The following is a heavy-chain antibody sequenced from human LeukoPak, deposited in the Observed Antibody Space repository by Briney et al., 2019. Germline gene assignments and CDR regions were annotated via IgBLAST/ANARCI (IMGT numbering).Heavy chain of an antibody. D-gene: IGHD3-10*01. V-gene: IGHV3-21*01. CDR1: GXTFSSYS. Sequence: GGSLRLSCAASGXTFSSYSMNWVRQAPGKGLEWVSSISGSTNYIYYADSVKGRFTISRDNANNSLCLQMNSLRAEDTAVYYCAKGGGTGSYYLDDAFDIWGQGTMVTVSS. CDR2: ISGSTNYI. CDR3: AKGGGTGSYYLDDAFDI. J-gene: IGHJ3*02.